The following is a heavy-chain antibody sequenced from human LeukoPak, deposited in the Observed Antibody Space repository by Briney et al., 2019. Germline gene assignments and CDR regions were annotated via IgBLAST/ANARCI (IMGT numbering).Heavy chain of an antibody. CDR2: ISSSGSCT. Sequence: PGGSLRLSCAASGFTFSSYAMSWVRQAPGKGLDGVSSISSSGSCTYYADSVKGRFTISRDNSKNTLYLQMNSLRAEDTAVYYCAKERKLFDWLYNVSWFDPWGEGTLVTVCS. CDR1: GFTFSSYA. J-gene: IGHJ5*02. D-gene: IGHD3-9*01. V-gene: IGHV3-23*01. CDR3: AKERKLFDWLYNVSWFDP.